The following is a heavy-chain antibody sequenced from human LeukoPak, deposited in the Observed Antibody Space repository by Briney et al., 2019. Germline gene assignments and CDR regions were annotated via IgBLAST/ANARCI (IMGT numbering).Heavy chain of an antibody. Sequence: ASVKVSCKASGYTFTIYGISRVRQAPGQGLEWMGWIGAYNGNTNYAQKLQGRVTMTTDTSTSTAYMELRSLRSDDTAVYYCASCHGLGSYYNGKCDFDYWGQGTLVTVSS. V-gene: IGHV1-18*01. CDR2: IGAYNGNT. D-gene: IGHD3-10*01. J-gene: IGHJ4*02. CDR3: ASCHGLGSYYNGKCDFDY. CDR1: GYTFTIYG.